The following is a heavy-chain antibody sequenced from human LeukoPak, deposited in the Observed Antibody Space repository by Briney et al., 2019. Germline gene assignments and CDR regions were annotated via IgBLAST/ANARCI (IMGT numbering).Heavy chain of an antibody. CDR3: ARGGVYDSVWGSYRNNWLEP. V-gene: IGHV4-59*01. CDR1: GGSISSYY. J-gene: IGHJ5*02. Sequence: SETLSLTCTVSGGSISSYYWSWIRQPPGKGLEGIGNIYYSGSTNYNPSLKSPVTISVDTSKNQFYLKLSSVTAEDTVVYYCARGGVYDSVWGSYRNNWLEPWGQGTLVPVSS. CDR2: IYYSGST. D-gene: IGHD3-16*02.